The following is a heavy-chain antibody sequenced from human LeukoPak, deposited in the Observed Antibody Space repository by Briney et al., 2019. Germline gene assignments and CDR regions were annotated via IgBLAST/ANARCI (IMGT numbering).Heavy chain of an antibody. CDR2: ISSGSSYR. Sequence: GGSLRLSCAASEITFSTYSMNWVRQAPGRGLEWVSSISSGSSYRYYADSVKGRLTISRDNAKNSLYLQMNSLRAEDTAVYYCAGSDTTGYIPREWDYWYFDLWGRGTLVTVSS. V-gene: IGHV3-21*01. CDR3: AGSDTTGYIPREWDYWYFDL. CDR1: EITFSTYS. J-gene: IGHJ2*01. D-gene: IGHD1-1*01.